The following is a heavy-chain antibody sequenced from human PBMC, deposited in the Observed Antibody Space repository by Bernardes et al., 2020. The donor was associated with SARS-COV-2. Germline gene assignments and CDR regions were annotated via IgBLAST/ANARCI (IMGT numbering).Heavy chain of an antibody. V-gene: IGHV3-9*01. CDR1: GFSFDDYA. CDR3: AKDIGYCSSTSCPQDYYYGLDV. J-gene: IGHJ6*02. CDR2: ISWNSGNT. Sequence: GGSLRLSCAASGFSFDDYAMHWVRQVPGKGLEWVSGISWNSGNTGYVDSVKGRFTISRDNAKNSLYLQMNSLRVEDTALYYCAKDIGYCSSTSCPQDYYYGLDVWGQGTTVTVSS. D-gene: IGHD2-2*01.